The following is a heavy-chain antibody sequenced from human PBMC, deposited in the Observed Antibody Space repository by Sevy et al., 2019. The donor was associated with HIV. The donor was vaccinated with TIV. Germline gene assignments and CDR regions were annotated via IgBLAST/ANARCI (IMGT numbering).Heavy chain of an antibody. CDR1: GFTFSKYS. D-gene: IGHD2-8*01. Sequence: GGSLRLSCAASGFTFSKYSMSWDRQPPGKGLEWVSTLSFGCGEINYADSVKGRFTISRDNSKSSVYLQMNNLRPEDTAVYYCAREGCTKPHDYWGQEPWSPSPQ. CDR3: AREGCTKPHDY. J-gene: IGHJ4*01. V-gene: IGHV3-23*01. CDR2: LSFGCGEI.